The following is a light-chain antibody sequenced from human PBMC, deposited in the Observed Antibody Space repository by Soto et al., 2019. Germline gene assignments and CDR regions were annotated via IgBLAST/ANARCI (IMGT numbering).Light chain of an antibody. CDR3: QQYASSPIT. J-gene: IGKJ5*01. Sequence: EIVLTQSPGTLSLSPGERATLSCRASQSVSSSYVAWYQQKPGQAPSLLIYGASSRATAIPDRFSGSGSGTDFTLTISRLEPADFAVYYCQQYASSPITFGQGTRLEIK. V-gene: IGKV3-20*01. CDR2: GAS. CDR1: QSVSSSY.